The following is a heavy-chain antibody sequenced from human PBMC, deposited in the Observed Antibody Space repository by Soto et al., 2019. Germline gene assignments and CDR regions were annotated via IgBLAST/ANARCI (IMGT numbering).Heavy chain of an antibody. V-gene: IGHV3-33*01. Sequence: QVQLVESGGGVVQPGRSLRLSCAASGFTFSSYGMHWVRQAPGKGLEWVAVIWYDGSNTYYADSVKGRFTISRDNSKNTLYLQMNSLRAEDTAVYYCARDSTRDGDLDYWGQGTLVTVSS. CDR1: GFTFSSYG. D-gene: IGHD4-17*01. J-gene: IGHJ4*02. CDR2: IWYDGSNT. CDR3: ARDSTRDGDLDY.